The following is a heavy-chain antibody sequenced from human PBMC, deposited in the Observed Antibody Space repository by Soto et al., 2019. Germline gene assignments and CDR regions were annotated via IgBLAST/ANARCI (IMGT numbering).Heavy chain of an antibody. J-gene: IGHJ4*02. CDR1: GFHFRGYS. D-gene: IGHD6-19*01. CDR3: AKKEYSSGWYAVDY. CDR2: ISSSSSTI. Sequence: GGSLRLSCASSGFHFRGYSMNWVRQAPGKGLEWVSYISSSSSTIYYADSVKGRFTISRDNSRDTLYLQMNSLRAEDTAVYFCAKKEYSSGWYAVDYWGQGTLVTVSS. V-gene: IGHV3-48*01.